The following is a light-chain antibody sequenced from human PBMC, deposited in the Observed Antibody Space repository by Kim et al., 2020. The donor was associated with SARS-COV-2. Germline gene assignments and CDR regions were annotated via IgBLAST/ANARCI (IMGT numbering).Light chain of an antibody. CDR1: QSVSSS. Sequence: EIVMTQSPATLSVSPGERATLSCRASQSVSSSLAWYQQRPGQAPRLLIYGASTRATGIPARFSGRGSGTDFTLTISSLQSEDFAVYYCQHYHNWPPWTFGQGTKVDIK. CDR2: GAS. V-gene: IGKV3-15*01. CDR3: QHYHNWPPWT. J-gene: IGKJ1*01.